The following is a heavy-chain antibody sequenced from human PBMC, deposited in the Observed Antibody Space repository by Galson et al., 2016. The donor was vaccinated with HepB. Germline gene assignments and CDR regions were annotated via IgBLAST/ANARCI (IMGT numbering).Heavy chain of an antibody. CDR3: ARDAPGASYFDY. D-gene: IGHD1-14*01. J-gene: IGHJ4*02. V-gene: IGHV6-1*01. Sequence: CAISGDSVSSDVGVWNWIRQSPSRGLEWLGRTYYRSHWYYDYAVAVKTRLVINPNTSRNQFSLQLSSVTPDDTAVYWSARDAPGASYFDYWSQGTLVTVSS. CDR2: TYYRSHWYY. CDR1: GDSVSSDVGV.